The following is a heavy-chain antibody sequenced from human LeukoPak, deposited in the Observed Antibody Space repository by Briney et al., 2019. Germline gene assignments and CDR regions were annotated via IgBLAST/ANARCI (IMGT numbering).Heavy chain of an antibody. Sequence: GGSLRLSCAASGFTFSDYWMSWVRQAPGKGLEWVAHIKPDESEKDYVDSVKGRFAISRDNAKKSLYLQMNSLRADDTAVYYCTIDTSAERGQQLANWGQGTLVSVSS. CDR3: TIDTSAERGQQLAN. CDR2: IKPDESEK. V-gene: IGHV3-7*01. D-gene: IGHD6-13*01. J-gene: IGHJ4*02. CDR1: GFTFSDYW.